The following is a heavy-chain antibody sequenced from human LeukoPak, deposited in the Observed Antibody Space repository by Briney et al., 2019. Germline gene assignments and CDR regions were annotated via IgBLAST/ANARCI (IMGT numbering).Heavy chain of an antibody. J-gene: IGHJ4*02. Sequence: GGSLSLSCAASGLTVSSNYMSWVRQAPGKGLEWVSLIYSGGSTYYADSVRGRFTISRDDSKNTLFLQMNSLRAEDTAVYYCARADVATIPYFDYWGQGTLVTVSS. CDR2: IYSGGST. D-gene: IGHD5-12*01. CDR1: GLTVSSNY. V-gene: IGHV3-66*01. CDR3: ARADVATIPYFDY.